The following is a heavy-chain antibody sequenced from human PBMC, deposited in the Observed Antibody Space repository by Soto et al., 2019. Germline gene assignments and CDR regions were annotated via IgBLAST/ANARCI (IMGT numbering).Heavy chain of an antibody. CDR1: GFTFSSYW. J-gene: IGHJ2*01. CDR3: ARGGSLNWYFDL. V-gene: IGHV3-74*01. CDR2: INSDGSST. Sequence: EVQLVESGGGLVQPGGSLRLSCAASGFTFSSYWMHWVRQAPGKGLVWVSRINSDGSSTSYADSVKGRFTISRDNAKNTLYLQMNSLRVKDTAVYYCARGGSLNWYFDLWGRGTLVTVSS. D-gene: IGHD1-26*01.